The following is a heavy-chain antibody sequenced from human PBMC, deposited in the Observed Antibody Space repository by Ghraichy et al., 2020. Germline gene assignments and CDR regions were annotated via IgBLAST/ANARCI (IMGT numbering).Heavy chain of an antibody. V-gene: IGHV4-39*01. D-gene: IGHD3-16*01. CDR1: GGSISSSSYY. CDR3: TMEITFGVQGAFDI. Sequence: SQTLSLTCTVSGGSISSSSYYWGWIRQPPGKGLEWIGSIYYSGSNYYNPSLKSRVTISVDTSKNQFSQMLSSVTAADTAVYYCTMEITFGVQGAFDIWGQGTMVTVSS. CDR2: IYYSGSN. J-gene: IGHJ3*02.